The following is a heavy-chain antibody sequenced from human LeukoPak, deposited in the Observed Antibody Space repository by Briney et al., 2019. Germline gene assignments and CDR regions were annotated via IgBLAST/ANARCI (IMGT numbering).Heavy chain of an antibody. CDR1: GYTFTGYY. CDR2: INPNSGGT. V-gene: IGHV1-2*02. J-gene: IGHJ4*02. Sequence: ASVKVSCKASGYTFTGYYMHWVRQAPGQGLEWMGWINPNSGGTNYAQKFQGRVTMTRDTSISTAYMELSRLRSDDTAVYYCARDLAGYSGYDVPLDYWGQGTLVTVSS. CDR3: ARDLAGYSGYDVPLDY. D-gene: IGHD5-12*01.